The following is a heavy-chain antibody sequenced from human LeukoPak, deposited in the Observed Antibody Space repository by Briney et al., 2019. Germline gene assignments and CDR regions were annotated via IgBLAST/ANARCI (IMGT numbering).Heavy chain of an antibody. Sequence: SETLSLTCTVSGGSISSSGYYWGWLRQPPGKGLEWIGSAYYSGRTYYNPSLKSRVTISADTSKNQFSLKLSSVTAADTAVYHCARQQGESTVIAMYYFDYWGQGTLVTVSS. J-gene: IGHJ4*02. V-gene: IGHV4-39*01. CDR3: ARQQGESTVIAMYYFDY. D-gene: IGHD2-21*01. CDR2: AYYSGRT. CDR1: GGSISSSGYY.